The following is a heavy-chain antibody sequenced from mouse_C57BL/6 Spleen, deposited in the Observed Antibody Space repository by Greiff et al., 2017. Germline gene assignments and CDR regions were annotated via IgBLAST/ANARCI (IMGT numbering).Heavy chain of an antibody. Sequence: QVQLQQPGAELVKPGASVKMSCKASGYTFTSYWITWVKQRPGQGLEWIGDIYPGSGSTNYKEKFKSKATLTVDTSSSTAYMQLSSLTSEDSAVYYCARWGAYYSNYEDYWGQGTTLTVSS. V-gene: IGHV1-55*01. D-gene: IGHD2-5*01. J-gene: IGHJ2*01. CDR3: ARWGAYYSNYEDY. CDR1: GYTFTSYW. CDR2: IYPGSGST.